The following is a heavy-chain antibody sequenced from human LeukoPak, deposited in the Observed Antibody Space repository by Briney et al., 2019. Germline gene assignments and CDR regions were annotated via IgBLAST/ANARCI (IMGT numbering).Heavy chain of an antibody. J-gene: IGHJ4*02. V-gene: IGHV5-51*01. CDR1: GYSFTSYW. CDR2: IYPGDSDT. Sequence: GESLKISCKGSGYSFTSYWIGWVRQMPGKGLEWKGIIYPGDSDTRYSPSFQGQVTISADKSISTAYLQWSSLTASDTAMYYCASQTAIDHYYFDYWGQGTLVTVSS. CDR3: ASQTAIDHYYFDY. D-gene: IGHD2-21*02.